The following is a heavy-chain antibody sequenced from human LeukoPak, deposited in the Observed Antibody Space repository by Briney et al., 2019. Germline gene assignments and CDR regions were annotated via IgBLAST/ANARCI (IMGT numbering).Heavy chain of an antibody. J-gene: IGHJ6*02. CDR3: ARETLYCSSTSCYPLGEMDV. CDR2: IIPIFGTA. Sequence: SVEVSCKASGGTFSSYAISWVRQAPGQGLEWMGGIIPIFGTANYAQKFQGRVTITADESTSTAYMELSSLRSEDTAVYYCARETLYCSSTSCYPLGEMDVWGQGTTVTVSS. V-gene: IGHV1-69*13. D-gene: IGHD2-2*01. CDR1: GGTFSSYA.